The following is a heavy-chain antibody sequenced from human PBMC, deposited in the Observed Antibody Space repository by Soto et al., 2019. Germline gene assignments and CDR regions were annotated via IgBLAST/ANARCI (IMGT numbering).Heavy chain of an antibody. D-gene: IGHD2-2*01. CDR3: TTARHCSSDACPAAE. CDR2: IGPDPSNT. Sequence: EVQLLESGGGLVQPGGSLRLSCTTSGFTFRTTGILWLRQPPGRGLEWVSAIGPDPSNTKYTDSVKGRFIISRDNSKNTVFLQMTSLGAEDTALYYCTTARHCSSDACPAAEWGQGTLTTVSS. V-gene: IGHV3-23*01. J-gene: IGHJ4*02. CDR1: GFTFRTTG.